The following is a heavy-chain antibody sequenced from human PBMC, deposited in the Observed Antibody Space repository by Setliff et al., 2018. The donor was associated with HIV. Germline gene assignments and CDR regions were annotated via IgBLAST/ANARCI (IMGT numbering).Heavy chain of an antibody. CDR2: ISNTGNT. V-gene: IGHV4-59*01. CDR1: GGSISNYY. Sequence: SETLSLTCTVSGGSISNYYWSWIRQPPGKGLEWVGCISNTGNTKYNPPLKSRVTISVDTSKNQFSVRLISVTAADTAVYFCARDPPGYGDSNDYWGQGTLVTVSS. J-gene: IGHJ4*02. CDR3: ARDPPGYGDSNDY. D-gene: IGHD4-17*01.